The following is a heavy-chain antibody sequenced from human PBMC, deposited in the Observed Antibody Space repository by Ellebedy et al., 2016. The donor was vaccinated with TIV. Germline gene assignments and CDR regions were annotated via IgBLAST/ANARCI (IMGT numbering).Heavy chain of an antibody. D-gene: IGHD3-10*01. CDR1: GGSFSGYY. V-gene: IGHV4-34*01. CDR3: ARGLGNDYGSGSSSPTNFDY. Sequence: SETLSLXCAVYGGSFSGYYWSWIRQLPGKGLEWIGEINHSGSTNYNPSLKSRVTISVDTSKNQFSLKLSSVTAADTAVYYCARGLGNDYGSGSSSPTNFDYWGQGTLVTVSS. J-gene: IGHJ4*02. CDR2: INHSGST.